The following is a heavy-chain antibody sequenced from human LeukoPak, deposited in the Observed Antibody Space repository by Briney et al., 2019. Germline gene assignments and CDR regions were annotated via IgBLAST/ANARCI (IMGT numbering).Heavy chain of an antibody. D-gene: IGHD6-19*01. CDR3: ARDQSQWLWDY. CDR1: GFTFSSYG. J-gene: IGHJ4*02. CDR2: IWYDGSNK. Sequence: GGSLRLSCAASGFTFSSYGMLWVRQAPGKGLEWVAVIWYDGSNKHYADSVKGRFTISRDNSKNTLYLQMNSLRAEDTAVYYCARDQSQWLWDYWGQGTLVTVSS. V-gene: IGHV3-33*01.